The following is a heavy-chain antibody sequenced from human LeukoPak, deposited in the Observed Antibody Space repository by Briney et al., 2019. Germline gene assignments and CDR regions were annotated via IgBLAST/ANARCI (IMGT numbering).Heavy chain of an antibody. D-gene: IGHD6-6*01. CDR2: IWYDGSNK. J-gene: IGHJ6*02. V-gene: IGHV3-33*01. Sequence: GGSLRLSCAASGFTFSSYGMHWVRQAPGKGLEWVAVIWYDGSNKYYADSVKGRFTISRDNSKNTLYLQMNSLRAEDTAVYYCARGCGIKYSSSCGMDVWGQGTTVTVSS. CDR3: ARGCGIKYSSSCGMDV. CDR1: GFTFSSYG.